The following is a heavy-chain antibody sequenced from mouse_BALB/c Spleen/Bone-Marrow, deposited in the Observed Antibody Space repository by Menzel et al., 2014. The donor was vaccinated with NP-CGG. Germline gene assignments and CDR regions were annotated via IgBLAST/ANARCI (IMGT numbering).Heavy chain of an antibody. CDR2: INPSTGYT. CDR1: GYTFTSYW. V-gene: IGHV1-7*01. D-gene: IGHD2-12*01. Sequence: VQLQQSGAELAKPGASVKMSCKASGYTFTSYWMHWVKQRPGQGLEWIGYINPSTGYTEYNQKFKDKATLTADKSSSTAFMQLSSLTSEDSAVYYCARWGDDGTFDYWGQGTTLTVSS. J-gene: IGHJ2*01. CDR3: ARWGDDGTFDY.